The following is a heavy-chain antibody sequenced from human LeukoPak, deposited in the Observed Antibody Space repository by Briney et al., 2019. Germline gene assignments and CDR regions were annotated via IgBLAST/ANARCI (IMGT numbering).Heavy chain of an antibody. CDR3: ARGESYYGMDV. V-gene: IGHV3-23*01. Sequence: GGSLRLSCAASGFTVSFYAMSWVRQAPGKGLEWVSVIAGGGSSTYYADSVKGRFTISRDNSKNTLYLQMNSLRAEDTAVYYCARGESYYGMDVWGQGTTVTVSS. CDR2: IAGGGSST. CDR1: GFTVSFYA. J-gene: IGHJ6*02.